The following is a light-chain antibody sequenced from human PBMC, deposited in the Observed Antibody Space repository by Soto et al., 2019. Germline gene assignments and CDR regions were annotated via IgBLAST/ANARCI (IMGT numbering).Light chain of an antibody. CDR1: QMVLYSSNNKNH. CDR3: QQYYTTPLT. CDR2: WAS. V-gene: IGKV4-1*01. Sequence: DIVMTQSPDSLAVSLGERASINFNSSQMVLYSSNNKNHLAWYQQKPGQPPRLLIYWASTRKSGVPDRFSGSGSGTVFTLTISSLQAEDVAVYYCQQYYTTPLTFGGGTKVDIK. J-gene: IGKJ4*01.